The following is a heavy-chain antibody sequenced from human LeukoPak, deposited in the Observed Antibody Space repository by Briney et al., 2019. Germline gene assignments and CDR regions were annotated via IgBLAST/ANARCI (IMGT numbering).Heavy chain of an antibody. Sequence: GGSLRLSCAASGFTFSNYAMSWVRQAPGKGLERVSVISGSGDSTYHADSVKGRFTISRDNSNNTLYLQMNSLRAEDTAIYYCAKVRSAVVAAATNYWGQGTLVTVSS. J-gene: IGHJ4*02. CDR1: GFTFSNYA. V-gene: IGHV3-23*01. D-gene: IGHD2-15*01. CDR2: ISGSGDST. CDR3: AKVRSAVVAAATNY.